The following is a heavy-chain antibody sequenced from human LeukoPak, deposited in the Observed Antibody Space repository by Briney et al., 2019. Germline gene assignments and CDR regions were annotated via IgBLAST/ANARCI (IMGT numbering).Heavy chain of an antibody. D-gene: IGHD2-15*01. J-gene: IGHJ4*02. CDR1: GFTFSSYA. V-gene: IGHV3-23*01. CDR2: ISGSGGST. CDR3: AKAVRFCSATTCYFNYFDY. Sequence: GGSLRLSCAASGFTFSSYAMSWVRQAPGKGLEWVSAISGSGGSTYYADSVKGRFTISRDNSKSTLSLQMNSLRAEDTAIYYCAKAVRFCSATTCYFNYFDYWGQGALVTVSS.